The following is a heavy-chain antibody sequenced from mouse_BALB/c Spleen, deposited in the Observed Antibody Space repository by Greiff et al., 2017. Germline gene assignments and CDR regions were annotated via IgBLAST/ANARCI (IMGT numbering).Heavy chain of an antibody. Sequence: QVQLQQSGPELVRPGVSVKISCKGSSYTFTDYAMHWVKQSHAKSLEWIGVISTYYGNTNYNQKFKGKATMTVDKSSSTAYMELARLTSEDSAVYYCARWGGTGFAYWGQGTLVTVSA. J-gene: IGHJ3*01. D-gene: IGHD4-1*01. CDR3: ARWGGTGFAY. CDR2: ISTYYGNT. CDR1: SYTFTDYA. V-gene: IGHV1-67*01.